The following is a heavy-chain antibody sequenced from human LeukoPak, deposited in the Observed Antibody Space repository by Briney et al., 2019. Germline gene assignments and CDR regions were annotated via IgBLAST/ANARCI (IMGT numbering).Heavy chain of an antibody. CDR2: ISGSGDNM. CDR3: ARDGYSGSYYRLYYFFMDV. D-gene: IGHD1-26*01. CDR1: GFTFSSYW. V-gene: IGHV3-23*01. Sequence: GGSLRLSCAASGFTFSSYWMSWVRQAPGKGLEWVSSISGSGDNMDYADSVKGRFTISRDNSENTLYLQMNSLRGEDTAVYYCARDGYSGSYYRLYYFFMDVWGKGTTVTISS. J-gene: IGHJ6*03.